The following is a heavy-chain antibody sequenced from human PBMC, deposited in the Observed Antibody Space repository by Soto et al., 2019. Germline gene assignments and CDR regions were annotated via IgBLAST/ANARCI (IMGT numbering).Heavy chain of an antibody. CDR1: GDSITSGYY. CDR2: FYHTGST. D-gene: IGHD6-13*01. V-gene: IGHV4-38-2*01. J-gene: IGHJ4*02. Sequence: PSETLSLTCDVSGDSITSGYYWGFIRQPPGKGLEWMGSFYHTGSTYDNPSLKSRVTISVDTSTNQFSLKLTSVTAADTAVYYCARGGPYSSSLYYFDYWGQGTLVTVSS. CDR3: ARGGPYSSSLYYFDY.